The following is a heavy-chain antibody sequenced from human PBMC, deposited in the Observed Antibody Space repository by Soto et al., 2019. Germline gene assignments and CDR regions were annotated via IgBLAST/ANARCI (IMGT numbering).Heavy chain of an antibody. CDR3: ARLGGFYQSLDS. CDR2: IYYTGTT. Sequence: SETLSLTCAVYGGSFSGYYWTWIRQPPGTGLEWIGYIYYTGTTTYNPSIKSRVTISVDSSKNQFSLNLTSVSAADTAVYYCARLGGFYQSLDSWGQGTLVTVSS. D-gene: IGHD3-22*01. V-gene: IGHV4-34*11. J-gene: IGHJ5*01. CDR1: GGSFSGYY.